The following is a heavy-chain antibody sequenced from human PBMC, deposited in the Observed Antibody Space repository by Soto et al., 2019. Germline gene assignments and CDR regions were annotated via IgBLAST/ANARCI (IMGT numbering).Heavy chain of an antibody. D-gene: IGHD6-6*01. CDR2: IYPGDSDT. V-gene: IGHV5-51*01. Sequence: PGESLKISCKGSGYSFTSYWIGWVRQMPGKGLEWMGIIYPGDSDTRYSPSFQGQVTISADKSISTAYLQWSSLKASDTAMYYCARQRVPSIAARPDWFDHWGQGTLVTV. CDR3: ARQRVPSIAARPDWFDH. J-gene: IGHJ5*02. CDR1: GYSFTSYW.